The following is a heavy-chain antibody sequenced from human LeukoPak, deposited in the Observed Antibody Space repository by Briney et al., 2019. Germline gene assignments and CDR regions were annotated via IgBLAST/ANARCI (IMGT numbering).Heavy chain of an antibody. CDR2: INSDGSST. D-gene: IGHD3-3*01. CDR1: GFTFSSYW. V-gene: IGHV3-74*01. Sequence: GGSLRLSCAASGFTFSSYWMHWVRQAPGKGLVWVSRINSDGSSTSYADSVKGRFTTSRDNAKNTLYLQMNSLRAEDTAVYYCARDKENYDFWSGYHRAFEPWGQGTLVTVSS. CDR3: ARDKENYDFWSGYHRAFEP. J-gene: IGHJ5*02.